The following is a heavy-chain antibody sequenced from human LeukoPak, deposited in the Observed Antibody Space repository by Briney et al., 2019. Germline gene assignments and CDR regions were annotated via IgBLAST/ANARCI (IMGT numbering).Heavy chain of an antibody. V-gene: IGHV1-8*01. D-gene: IGHD3-10*01. CDR3: ARARFYYYGSGIYGMDV. CDR1: GYTFTTYD. Sequence: ASVKVSCKASGYTFTTYDINWVRQATGQGLEWMGWMNPNSGNTGYAQKFQGRVTMTRNTSISTAYMELSSLRSEDTAVYYCARARFYYYGSGIYGMDVWGQGTTVTVSS. CDR2: MNPNSGNT. J-gene: IGHJ6*02.